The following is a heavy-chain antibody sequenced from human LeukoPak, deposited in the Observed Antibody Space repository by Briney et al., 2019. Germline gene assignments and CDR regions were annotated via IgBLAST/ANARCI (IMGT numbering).Heavy chain of an antibody. CDR2: IYYSGST. J-gene: IGHJ6*02. V-gene: IGHV4-59*12. D-gene: IGHD1-26*01. CDR1: GGSISSYY. CDR3: AREGGTMSLYGMDV. Sequence: SETLSLTCTVSGGSISSYYWSWIRQPPGKGLEWIGYIYYSGSTNYNPSLKSRVTILVDTSKNQFSLKLSSVTAADTAVYYCAREGGTMSLYGMDVWGQGTTVTVSS.